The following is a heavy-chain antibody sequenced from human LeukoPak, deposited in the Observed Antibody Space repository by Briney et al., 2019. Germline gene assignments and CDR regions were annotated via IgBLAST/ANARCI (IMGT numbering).Heavy chain of an antibody. CDR3: ARGDGYNYHFDY. CDR1: GLTFSSYW. Sequence: GGSLRLSCAVFGLTFSSYWMSWVRQAPGKGLEWVANIKEDGSEKYYVDSVKGRFTISRDNAKNSLYLQMNSLRAEDTAVYYCARGDGYNYHFDYWGQGTLVTVYS. V-gene: IGHV3-7*05. CDR2: IKEDGSEK. D-gene: IGHD5-24*01. J-gene: IGHJ4*02.